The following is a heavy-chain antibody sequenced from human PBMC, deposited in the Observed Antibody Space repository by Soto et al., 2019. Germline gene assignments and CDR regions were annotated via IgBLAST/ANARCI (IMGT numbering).Heavy chain of an antibody. Sequence: EVQLLESGGGLVQPGGSLRISCAASGFTFSSYAMSWVRQAPGKGLEWVSAISGSGGSTYYADSVKGRFTISRDNSKNTLYLQMNSLRAEDTAVYYCAKTVDYDSSGYYFDYWGQGTLVTVSS. V-gene: IGHV3-23*01. CDR2: ISGSGGST. CDR3: AKTVDYDSSGYYFDY. D-gene: IGHD3-22*01. J-gene: IGHJ4*02. CDR1: GFTFSSYA.